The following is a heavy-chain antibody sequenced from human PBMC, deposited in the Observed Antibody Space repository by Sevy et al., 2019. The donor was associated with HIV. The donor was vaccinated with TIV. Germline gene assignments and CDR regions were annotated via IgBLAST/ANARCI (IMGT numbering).Heavy chain of an antibody. Sequence: ASVKVSCKASGYTFTSYGISWVRQAPGQGLEWMGWISAYNGNTNYAQKLQGRVTMTTDTSTSTDYMELRSLSCDDTAVYYCARDWEGYCSSTSCLVGYWGQGTLVTVSS. D-gene: IGHD2-2*01. J-gene: IGHJ4*02. CDR3: ARDWEGYCSSTSCLVGY. CDR1: GYTFTSYG. CDR2: ISAYNGNT. V-gene: IGHV1-18*01.